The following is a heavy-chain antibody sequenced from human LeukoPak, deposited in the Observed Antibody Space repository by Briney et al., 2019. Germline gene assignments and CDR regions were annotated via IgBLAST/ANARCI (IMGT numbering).Heavy chain of an antibody. J-gene: IGHJ5*02. V-gene: IGHV1-2*02. CDR3: ARDLNCSSTSCYAWYNWFDP. Sequence: GASVKVSCKVSGYTLTELSMHWVRQAPGQGLEWMGWINPNSGGTNYAQKFQGRVTMTRDTSISTAYMELSRLRSDDTAVYYCARDLNCSSTSCYAWYNWFDPWGQGTLVTVSS. D-gene: IGHD2-2*01. CDR2: INPNSGGT. CDR1: GYTLTELS.